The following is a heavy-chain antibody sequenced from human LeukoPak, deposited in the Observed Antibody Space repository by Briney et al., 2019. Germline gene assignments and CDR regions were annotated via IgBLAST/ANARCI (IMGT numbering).Heavy chain of an antibody. CDR2: IEQDGGEK. CDR1: GFTFSNYW. J-gene: IGHJ3*02. Sequence: PGGSLRLPCAASGFTFSNYWMNWVRQAPGKGLEWVVNIEQDGGEKNYVDSVKGRFTISRDNAKNSLYLQMNSLRAEDTAVYYCARSRSGAFDIWGQGTMVTVSS. CDR3: ARSRSGAFDI. D-gene: IGHD7-27*01. V-gene: IGHV3-7*04.